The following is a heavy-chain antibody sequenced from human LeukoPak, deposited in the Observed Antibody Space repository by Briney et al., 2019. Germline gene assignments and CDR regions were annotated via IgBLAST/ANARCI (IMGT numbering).Heavy chain of an antibody. CDR1: GYTFTGYY. Sequence: GASVKVSCKASGYTFTGYYMHWVRQAPGQGLEWMGWINPNSGGTNYAQKFQGWVTMTRDTSISTAYMELSRLRSDDTAVYYCARARITMVRGVPGDWFDPWGQGTLVTVSS. CDR2: INPNSGGT. CDR3: ARARITMVRGVPGDWFDP. D-gene: IGHD3-10*01. V-gene: IGHV1-2*04. J-gene: IGHJ5*02.